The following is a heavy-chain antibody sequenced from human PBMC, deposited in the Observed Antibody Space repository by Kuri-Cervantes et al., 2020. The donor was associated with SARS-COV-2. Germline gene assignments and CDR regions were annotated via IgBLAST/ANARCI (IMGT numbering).Heavy chain of an antibody. CDR1: GFTFDDYA. V-gene: IGHV3-9*01. Sequence: SLKISCAASGFTFDDYAMHWVRQAPGKGLEWVSGISWNSGSIGYADSVKGRFTISRDNAKNTLYLQMNSLRAEDTAVYYCARIGIRGGYGSGSHFDYWGQGTLVTVSS. J-gene: IGHJ4*02. D-gene: IGHD3-10*01. CDR2: ISWNSGSI. CDR3: ARIGIRGGYGSGSHFDY.